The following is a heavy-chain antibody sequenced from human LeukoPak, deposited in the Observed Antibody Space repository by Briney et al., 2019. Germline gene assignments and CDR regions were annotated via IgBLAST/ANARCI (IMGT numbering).Heavy chain of an antibody. Sequence: GGSLRLSCAASGFTFSSYSMNWVRQAPGKGLEWVSYISSSSSTIYYADSVKGRFTISRDNSKNSLYLQMNSLRAEDTAVYYCARSYYGSGIYYPFDYWGQGTLVTVSS. D-gene: IGHD3-10*01. V-gene: IGHV3-48*01. CDR3: ARSYYGSGIYYPFDY. J-gene: IGHJ4*02. CDR1: GFTFSSYS. CDR2: ISSSSSTI.